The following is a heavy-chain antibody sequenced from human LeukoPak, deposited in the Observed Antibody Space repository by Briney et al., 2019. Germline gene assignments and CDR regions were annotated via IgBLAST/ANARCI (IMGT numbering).Heavy chain of an antibody. CDR3: ARVSDDSGWNFDY. J-gene: IGHJ4*02. V-gene: IGHV1-3*01. CDR2: INAGTGNR. D-gene: IGHD6-19*01. Sequence: WASVKVSCKASGYTFTSFAVHWVRQAPGQRLEWMGWINAGTGNRKYSQKFQGRVTITRETSATTAYMELSSLTSEDTAVYYCARVSDDSGWNFDYWGQGTLVTVSS. CDR1: GYTFTSFA.